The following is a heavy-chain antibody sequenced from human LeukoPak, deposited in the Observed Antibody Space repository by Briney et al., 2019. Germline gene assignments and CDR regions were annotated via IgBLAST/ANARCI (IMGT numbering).Heavy chain of an antibody. CDR2: INPNSGGT. CDR3: ARAVSAPTTYYYDSSGFFDY. V-gene: IGHV1-2*02. J-gene: IGHJ4*02. D-gene: IGHD3-22*01. Sequence: GASVKVSCKASGYTFTGYYMHWVRQAPGQGLEWMGWINPNSGGTNYAQKFQGRVTMTRDTSISTAYMELSRLRSDDTAVYYCARAVSAPTTYYYDSSGFFDYWGQGTLVTVSS. CDR1: GYTFTGYY.